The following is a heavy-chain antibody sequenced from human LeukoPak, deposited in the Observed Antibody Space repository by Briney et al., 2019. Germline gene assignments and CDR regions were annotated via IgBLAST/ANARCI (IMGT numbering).Heavy chain of an antibody. J-gene: IGHJ6*03. CDR1: GFTFGTYS. CDR3: ARDWNDFYMDV. V-gene: IGHV3-21*01. CDR2: ISSSSNYI. D-gene: IGHD1-1*01. Sequence: GGSLRLSCAASGFTFGTYSMNWVRQAPGQGLDRVSSISSSSNYIYYADLVKGRFTISRDNAKNSLFLQMDSLRDEDTAVYYCARDWNDFYMDVWGKGTTVTVSS.